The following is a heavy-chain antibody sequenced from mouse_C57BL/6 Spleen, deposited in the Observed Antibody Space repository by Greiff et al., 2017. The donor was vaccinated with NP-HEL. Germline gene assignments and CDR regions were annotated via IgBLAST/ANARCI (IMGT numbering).Heavy chain of an antibody. J-gene: IGHJ3*01. Sequence: QVQLQQPGAELVMPGASVKLSCKASGYTFTSYWMHWVKQRPGQGLEWIGEIDPSDSYTNYNQKFKGKSTLTVDKSSSTAYMQLSSLTSEGSVVYYCVREGGGFAHWGQGRLWTVSA. CDR3: VREGGGFAH. CDR2: IDPSDSYT. CDR1: GYTFTSYW. V-gene: IGHV1-69*01.